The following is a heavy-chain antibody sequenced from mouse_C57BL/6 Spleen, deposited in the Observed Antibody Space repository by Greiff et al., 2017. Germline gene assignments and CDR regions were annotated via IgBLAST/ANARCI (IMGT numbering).Heavy chain of an antibody. J-gene: IGHJ1*03. Sequence: QVQLQQPGAELVRPGTSVKLSCKASGYTFTSYWMHWVKQRPGQGLEWIGVIDPSDSYTNYNQKFKGKATLTVDTSSSTAYMQLSSLTSEDSAVYYCARKGSVGYFDVWGTGTTVTVSS. CDR1: GYTFTSYW. CDR3: ARKGSVGYFDV. V-gene: IGHV1-59*01. CDR2: IDPSDSYT.